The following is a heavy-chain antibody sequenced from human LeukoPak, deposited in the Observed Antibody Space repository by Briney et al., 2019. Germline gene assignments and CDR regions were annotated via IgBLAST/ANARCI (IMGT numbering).Heavy chain of an antibody. CDR1: GGSFSGYY. V-gene: IGHV4-34*01. Sequence: SETLSLTCAVYGGSFSGYYWSWIRQPPGKGLEWIGEINHSGSTNYNPSLKSRVTISVDTSKNQFSLRLSSVTAADTAVYYCARDSPIDSSGSYYYNMDVWGQGTPVTVSS. D-gene: IGHD3-22*01. CDR3: ARDSPIDSSGSYYYNMDV. CDR2: INHSGST. J-gene: IGHJ6*02.